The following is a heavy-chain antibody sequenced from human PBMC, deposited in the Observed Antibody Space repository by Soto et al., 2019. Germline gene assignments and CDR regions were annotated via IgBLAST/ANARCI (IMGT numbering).Heavy chain of an antibody. J-gene: IGHJ6*02. CDR2: ISYDGSNK. D-gene: IGHD3-22*01. Sequence: SLRLSCAASGFTFSSYAMHWVRQAPGKGLEWVAVISYDGSNKYYADSVKGRFTISRDNSKNTLYLQMNSLSAEDTAVYYCARALDSSGYYNYYYGMDVWGQGT. V-gene: IGHV3-30-3*01. CDR3: ARALDSSGYYNYYYGMDV. CDR1: GFTFSSYA.